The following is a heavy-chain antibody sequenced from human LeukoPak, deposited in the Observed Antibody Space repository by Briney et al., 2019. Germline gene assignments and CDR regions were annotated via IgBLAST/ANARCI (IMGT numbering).Heavy chain of an antibody. V-gene: IGHV1-69*13. CDR1: GGTLRRYD. CDR3: ARDSGYGSSAFDI. CDR2: IIPIFGTA. J-gene: IGHJ3*02. D-gene: IGHD5-12*01. Sequence: ASVKVSCKTCGGTLRRYDISWVRQAPGQGLEWMGVIIPIFGTAHYAQKFQGRVTIPADGSTSTAYMELSSLRSVDTAVYYCARDSGYGSSAFDIWGQGTMVTVSS.